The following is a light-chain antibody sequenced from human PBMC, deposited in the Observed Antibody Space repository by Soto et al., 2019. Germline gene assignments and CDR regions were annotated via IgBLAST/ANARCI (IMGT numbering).Light chain of an antibody. CDR2: SAS. J-gene: IGKJ2*01. CDR3: QQYGSSPPMYT. Sequence: IVLTQSPGTLSLSPGERATLSCRASQSVASRGLSWYQQKPGQAPKLLMYSASKRATGIPDRFSGSGSGTDFTLTISRLEPEDFAVYYCQQYGSSPPMYTFGQGTKLEIK. V-gene: IGKV3-20*01. CDR1: QSVASRG.